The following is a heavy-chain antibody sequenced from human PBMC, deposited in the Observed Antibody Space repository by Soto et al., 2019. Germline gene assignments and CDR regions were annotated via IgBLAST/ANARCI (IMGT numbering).Heavy chain of an antibody. V-gene: IGHV5-51*01. Sequence: PGESLKISCKGSGYNFATYWIGWVRQMPGKGLEWTGIIYPHDSDTRYSPSFQGQVTISADKSISTAYLQWSSLKASDTAIYYCARRLDNTLDFWGQGTLVTVSS. CDR2: IYPHDSDT. J-gene: IGHJ4*02. CDR3: ARRLDNTLDF. D-gene: IGHD1-20*01. CDR1: GYNFATYW.